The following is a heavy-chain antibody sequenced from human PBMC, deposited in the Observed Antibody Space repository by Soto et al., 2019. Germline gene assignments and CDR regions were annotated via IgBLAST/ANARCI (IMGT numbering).Heavy chain of an antibody. CDR2: IVPIYRTA. CDR1: GGTFSSYR. D-gene: IGHD6-13*01. J-gene: IGHJ4*02. CDR3: VRDSGAKLSSS. Sequence: SVKVSCKASGGTFSSYRINWLRQAPGQGLEWVGGIVPIYRTADYAQKFQGRVTITADESARTSYMELRSLKSQDTAVYYCVRDSGAKLSSSWGQGTLVTVSS. V-gene: IGHV1-69*13.